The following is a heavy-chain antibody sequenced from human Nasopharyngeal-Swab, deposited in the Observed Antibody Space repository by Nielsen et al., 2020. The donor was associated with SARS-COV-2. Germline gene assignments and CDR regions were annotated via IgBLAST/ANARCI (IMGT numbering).Heavy chain of an antibody. J-gene: IGHJ4*02. V-gene: IGHV3-9*01. Sequence: SLKISCAASGFTFDDYTMHWVRQAPGEGLEWVSGINWNSGRKGYADSVKGRFTISRDNAKNSLYLQMNSLRADDTAVYYCARDTPAMFAYWGQGTLVTVSS. CDR3: ARDTPAMFAY. CDR1: GFTFDDYT. CDR2: INWNSGRK.